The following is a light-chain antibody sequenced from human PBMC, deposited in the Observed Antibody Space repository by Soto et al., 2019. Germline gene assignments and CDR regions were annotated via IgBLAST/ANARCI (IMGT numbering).Light chain of an antibody. CDR2: EVS. V-gene: IGLV2-14*01. CDR3: SSYTSTNPYV. CDR1: SSDIGGSDS. Sequence: QSALTQPASVSGSPGQSITVSCTGTSSDIGGSDSVSWYQQHPGKAPKLMIYEVSNRPPGVSNRFSGSKSGSTASLTISGLQAEDEADYYCSSYTSTNPYVFGTGTKVTVL. J-gene: IGLJ1*01.